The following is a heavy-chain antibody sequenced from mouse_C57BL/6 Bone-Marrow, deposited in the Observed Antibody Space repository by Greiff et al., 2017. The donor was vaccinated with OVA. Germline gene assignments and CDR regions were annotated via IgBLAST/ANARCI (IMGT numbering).Heavy chain of an antibody. CDR2: INPNNGGT. D-gene: IGHD1-1*01. V-gene: IGHV1-18*01. CDR1: GYTFTDYN. CDR3: ARGRYPYYYAMDY. Sequence: DVQLVESGPELVKPGASVKIPCKASGYTFTDYNMDWVKQSHGKSLEWIGDINPNNGGTIYNQKFKGKATLTVDKSSSTAYMELRSLTSEDTAVYYCARGRYPYYYAMDYWGQGTSVTVSS. J-gene: IGHJ4*01.